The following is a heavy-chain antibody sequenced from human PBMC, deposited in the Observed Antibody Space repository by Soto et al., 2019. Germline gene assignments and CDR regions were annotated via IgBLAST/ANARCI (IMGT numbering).Heavy chain of an antibody. Sequence: QVQLQQWGAGLLKPSETLSLTCAVYGGSFSGYQWTWIRQTPGKGLEWIGEINDSGNINYNPSLKRRVTMWVDTAKKPISLKLSSVTAADTAVYYCARGLILWFGELSRRGGYYYYMDVWGKGTTVTVSS. CDR3: ARGLILWFGELSRRGGYYYYMDV. V-gene: IGHV4-34*01. CDR1: GGSFSGYQ. J-gene: IGHJ6*03. D-gene: IGHD3-10*01. CDR2: INDSGNI.